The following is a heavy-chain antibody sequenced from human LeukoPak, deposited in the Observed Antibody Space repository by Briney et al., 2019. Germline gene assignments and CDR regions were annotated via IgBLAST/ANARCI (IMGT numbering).Heavy chain of an antibody. CDR3: ARGDKSGTYGYHFDY. CDR1: GGSISSSSYY. V-gene: IGHV4-39*07. CDR2: IYYSGST. J-gene: IGHJ4*02. Sequence: PSETLSLTCTVSGGSISSSSYYWGWIRQPPGKGLEWIGSIYYSGSTYYNPSLKSRATISVDTSKNQFSLKLTSVTAADTAVYCCARGDKSGTYGYHFDYWGQGTLVTVSP. D-gene: IGHD1-26*01.